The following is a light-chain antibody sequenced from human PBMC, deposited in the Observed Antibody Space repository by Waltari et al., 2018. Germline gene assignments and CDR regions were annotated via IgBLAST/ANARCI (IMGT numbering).Light chain of an antibody. Sequence: SVLTQPPSASGTPGQRVTISCSGSSSTIGKNIVNRYQQLPGTAPKLLIHSNDQWPSGVPDRFSGSKSGTSASLAISGLQSEDEADYYCAAWDDSLNGLWVFGGGTKLTVL. CDR2: SND. V-gene: IGLV1-44*01. J-gene: IGLJ3*02. CDR3: AAWDDSLNGLWV. CDR1: SSTIGKNI.